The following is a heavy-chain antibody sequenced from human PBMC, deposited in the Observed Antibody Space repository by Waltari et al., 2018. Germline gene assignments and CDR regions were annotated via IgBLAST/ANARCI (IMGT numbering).Heavy chain of an antibody. CDR3: ARSSPQGTPGGIDH. Sequence: EVLLMESEGGLVKPGGSLRLSCAVSGFLLNTYDMHWVRQAPGKGPEWVSMITRSASVIYYANSVKGRFTVSRDDAEKSLFLQMDSLTVEDTAVYYCARSSPQGTPGGIDHWGQGTLVTVSS. V-gene: IGHV3-21*01. J-gene: IGHJ5*02. D-gene: IGHD1-26*01. CDR2: ITRSASVI. CDR1: GFLLNTYD.